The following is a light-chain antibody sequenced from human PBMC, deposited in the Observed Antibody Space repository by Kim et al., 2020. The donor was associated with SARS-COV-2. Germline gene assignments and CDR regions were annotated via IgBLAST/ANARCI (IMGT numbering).Light chain of an antibody. CDR2: QDN. CDR3: QAWDYNTVI. J-gene: IGLJ2*01. Sequence: SYELTQLPSLSVSPGQTASITCSGDNSRDKYACWHQQKPGQSPVLVIYQDNKRPSGIPERFSGSNFGNTATLTISGTQPIDEAAYYCQAWDYNTVIFGGGTQLTVL. V-gene: IGLV3-1*01. CDR1: NSRDKY.